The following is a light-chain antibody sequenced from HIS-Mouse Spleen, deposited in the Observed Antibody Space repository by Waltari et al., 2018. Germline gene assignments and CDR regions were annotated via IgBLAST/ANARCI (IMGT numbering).Light chain of an antibody. Sequence: SYELTQPPSVSVSPGQTARIICTGDAVPKKYAYWDQQKSGQAPVLVIYEDSKRPSGIPERFSGSSSGTMATLTISGAQVEDEADYYCYSTDSSGNHKEVFGGGTKLTVL. V-gene: IGLV3-10*01. J-gene: IGLJ2*01. CDR2: EDS. CDR3: YSTDSSGNHKEV. CDR1: AVPKKY.